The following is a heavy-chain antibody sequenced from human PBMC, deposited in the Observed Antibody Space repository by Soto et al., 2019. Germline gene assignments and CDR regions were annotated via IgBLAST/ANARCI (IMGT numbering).Heavy chain of an antibody. Sequence: PSETLSLTCAVSVGSISSGGYSWSWIRQPPGKGLEWIGYIYHSGSTYYNPSLKSRVTISVDRSKNQFSLKLTSVTAADTAVYYCARDKITGLFDYWGQGTLVTVSS. V-gene: IGHV4-30-2*01. D-gene: IGHD2-8*02. CDR1: VGSISSGGYS. J-gene: IGHJ4*02. CDR3: ARDKITGLFDY. CDR2: IYHSGST.